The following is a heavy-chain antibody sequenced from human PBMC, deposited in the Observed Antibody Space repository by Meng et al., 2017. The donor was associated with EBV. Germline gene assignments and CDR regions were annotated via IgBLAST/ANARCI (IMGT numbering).Heavy chain of an antibody. Sequence: QVHGVQSGAEVKNLGASLKVSCKASGYTFTSYYLHWVRPAPVPGLEWMGIIIPAGGNTNFAQKFRGRFTMTRDTSTSTVYMDLSILTSEETAVYYCVRELVGGTFDYWGQGTLVTVSS. CDR2: IIPAGGNT. D-gene: IGHD1/OR15-1a*01. CDR1: GYTFTSYY. V-gene: IGHV1-46*01. J-gene: IGHJ4*02. CDR3: VRELVGGTFDY.